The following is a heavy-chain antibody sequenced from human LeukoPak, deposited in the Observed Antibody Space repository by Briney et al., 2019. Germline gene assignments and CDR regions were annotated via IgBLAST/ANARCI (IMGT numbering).Heavy chain of an antibody. CDR3: VREGDGLLWAGEDY. CDR2: IYHSGTT. V-gene: IGHV4-38-2*02. CDR1: GYSISSGYY. Sequence: SETLSLTCTVSGYSISSGYYWGWIRQPPGKGLEWIGIIYHSGTTYYNPSLESRVTISVDTSKNQFSLRLSSVTAADTAIYYCVREGDGLLWAGEDYWGQGTLVTVSS. D-gene: IGHD3-10*01. J-gene: IGHJ4*02.